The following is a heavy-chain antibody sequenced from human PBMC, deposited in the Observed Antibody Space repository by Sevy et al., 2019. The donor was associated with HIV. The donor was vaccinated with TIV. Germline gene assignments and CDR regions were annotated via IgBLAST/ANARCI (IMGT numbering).Heavy chain of an antibody. D-gene: IGHD3-10*01. CDR3: AKVATMVQGDHYYYGMDV. CDR2: IRYDGSNK. V-gene: IGHV3-30*02. CDR1: GFTFSSYG. J-gene: IGHJ6*02. Sequence: GGSLRLSCAASGFTFSSYGMHWVRQAPGKGLEWVAFIRYDGSNKYYADSVKGPFTISRDNSKNTLYLQMNRLRTEDTAVYYWAKVATMVQGDHYYYGMDVLGQGTTVTVSS.